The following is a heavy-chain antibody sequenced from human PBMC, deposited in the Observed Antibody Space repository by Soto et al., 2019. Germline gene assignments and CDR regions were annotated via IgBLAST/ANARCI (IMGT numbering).Heavy chain of an antibody. CDR1: GFTFSSYA. CDR2: ISGSGGST. Sequence: HPGGSLRLSCAASGFTFSSYAMSWVRQAPGKGLEWVSAISGSGGSTYYADSVKGRFTISRDNSKNTLYLQMNSLRAEDTAVYYCAKDLEPRNYYDSSAPMDVWGQGTTVTVSS. J-gene: IGHJ6*02. D-gene: IGHD3-22*01. CDR3: AKDLEPRNYYDSSAPMDV. V-gene: IGHV3-23*01.